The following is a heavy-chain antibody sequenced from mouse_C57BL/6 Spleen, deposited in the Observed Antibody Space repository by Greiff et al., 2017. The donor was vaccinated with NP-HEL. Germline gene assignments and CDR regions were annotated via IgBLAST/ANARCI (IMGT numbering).Heavy chain of an antibody. D-gene: IGHD1-1*01. J-gene: IGHJ2*01. CDR2: IDPETGGT. CDR3: TRERDYYGSSYGY. V-gene: IGHV1-15*01. CDR1: GYTFTDYE. Sequence: QVQLQQSGAELVRPGASVTLSCKASGYTFTDYEMHWVKQTPVHGLEWIGAIDPETGGTAYNQKFKGKAILTADKSSSTAYMELRSLTSEDSAVYYCTRERDYYGSSYGYWGQGTTLTVSS.